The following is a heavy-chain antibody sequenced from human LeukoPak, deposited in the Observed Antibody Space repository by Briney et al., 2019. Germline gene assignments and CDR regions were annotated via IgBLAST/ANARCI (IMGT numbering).Heavy chain of an antibody. J-gene: IGHJ2*01. V-gene: IGHV4-34*01. CDR1: GGTFRGYY. D-gene: IGHD7-27*01. CDR3: ARGVLGPYYFDL. Sequence: SETLSLTCAVYGGTFRGYYWSWIRQPPGKGLEWIGEIHYTGATNYKPSLKSRVTISGDPSKNQVSLRVSSVTAAGTAVYYCARGVLGPYYFDLWGRGTLVTVSS. CDR2: IHYTGAT.